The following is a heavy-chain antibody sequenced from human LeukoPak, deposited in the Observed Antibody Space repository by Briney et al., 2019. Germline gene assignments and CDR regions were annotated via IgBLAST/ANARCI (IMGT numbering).Heavy chain of an antibody. J-gene: IGHJ4*02. Sequence: GGSLRLSCAASGFTFSTYAMSWVRQAPGKGLEWVSSVSERSDNTYYSDSVKGRFTISRDNSKNTLYLQMNSLRAEDTALYYCGKDPNFYDLFDYWGQGTLVTVSS. D-gene: IGHD3-3*01. CDR3: GKDPNFYDLFDY. CDR2: VSERSDNT. CDR1: GFTFSTYA. V-gene: IGHV3-23*01.